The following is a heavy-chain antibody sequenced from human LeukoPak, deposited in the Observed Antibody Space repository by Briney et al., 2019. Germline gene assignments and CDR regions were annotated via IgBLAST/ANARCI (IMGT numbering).Heavy chain of an antibody. J-gene: IGHJ4*02. CDR2: INTNTGNP. CDR1: GYTFTSYA. V-gene: IGHV7-4-1*02. D-gene: IGHD2-15*01. Sequence: ASVKVSCKASGYTFTSYAMNWVRQAPGQGLEWMGWINTNTGNPTYAHGFTGRFVFSLDTSVSTAYLQISSLKAEDTAVYYCARDLSEVAATRGGFDYWGQGTLVTVSS. CDR3: ARDLSEVAATRGGFDY.